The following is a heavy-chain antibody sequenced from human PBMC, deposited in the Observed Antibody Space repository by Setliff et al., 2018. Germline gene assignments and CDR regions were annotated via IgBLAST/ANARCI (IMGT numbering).Heavy chain of an antibody. D-gene: IGHD3-22*01. J-gene: IGHJ4*02. Sequence: SETLSLTCTVSGGPINSDRYYWGWIRQPPGKGLDWIGTVDHSGNTFYNPSLKSRVTISVDTSKNQLSLELASVTAADTAVYYCARRDSTGYYGYSFDFWGQGTLVTVSS. CDR3: ARRDSTGYYGYSFDF. CDR2: VDHSGNT. V-gene: IGHV4-39*01. CDR1: GGPINSDRYY.